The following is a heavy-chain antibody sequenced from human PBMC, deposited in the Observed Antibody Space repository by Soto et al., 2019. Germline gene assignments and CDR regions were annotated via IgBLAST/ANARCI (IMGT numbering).Heavy chain of an antibody. Sequence: SETLSLTCSVSGASIYNGGYFWSWIRQSPGKGLEWIGHIHNSGSPYNNPSLKSRVTISADTSKNQFSLKLTSVTAADTAVYYCARHDGYCSGGSCYSWSGLDYWGQGTLVTVSS. V-gene: IGHV4-30-4*01. D-gene: IGHD2-15*01. CDR2: IHNSGSP. J-gene: IGHJ4*02. CDR3: ARHDGYCSGGSCYSWSGLDY. CDR1: GASIYNGGYF.